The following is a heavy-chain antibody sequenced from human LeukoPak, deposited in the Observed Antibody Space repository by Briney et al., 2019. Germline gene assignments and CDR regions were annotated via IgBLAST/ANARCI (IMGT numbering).Heavy chain of an antibody. Sequence: ASVKVSCKASGGTFSSYAISWVRQAPGQGLEWMGRIIPILGIANYAQKFQGRVTITADKSTSTAYMELSSLRSEDTAMYYCASPPAHYYDSSGYSNFDYWGQGTLVTVSS. CDR2: IIPILGIA. CDR3: ASPPAHYYDSSGYSNFDY. J-gene: IGHJ4*02. D-gene: IGHD3-22*01. CDR1: GGTFSSYA. V-gene: IGHV1-69*04.